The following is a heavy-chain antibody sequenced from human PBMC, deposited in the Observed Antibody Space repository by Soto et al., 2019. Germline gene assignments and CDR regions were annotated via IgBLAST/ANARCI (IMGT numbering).Heavy chain of an antibody. Sequence: PGGSLRISCAASGFTFSSYWMHWVRQAPGKGLVWVSRINSDGSSTSYADSVKGRFTISRDNAKNTLYLQMNSLRAEDTAVYYCARDHVVSRNWFDPWGQGTLVTVSS. CDR2: INSDGSST. D-gene: IGHD2-21*01. CDR3: ARDHVVSRNWFDP. CDR1: GFTFSSYW. V-gene: IGHV3-74*01. J-gene: IGHJ5*02.